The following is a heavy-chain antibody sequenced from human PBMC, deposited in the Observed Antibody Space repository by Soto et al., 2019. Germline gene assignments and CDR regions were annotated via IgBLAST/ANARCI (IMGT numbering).Heavy chain of an antibody. CDR3: AKAWNYELALFDY. J-gene: IGHJ4*02. V-gene: IGHV3-23*01. Sequence: HPGGSLRLSCAASGFTFSSYAMSWVRQAPGKGLEWVSAISGSGGSTYYADSVKGRFTISRDNSKNTLYLQMNSLRAEDTAVYYCAKAWNYELALFDYWGQGTLVTVSS. D-gene: IGHD1-7*01. CDR2: ISGSGGST. CDR1: GFTFSSYA.